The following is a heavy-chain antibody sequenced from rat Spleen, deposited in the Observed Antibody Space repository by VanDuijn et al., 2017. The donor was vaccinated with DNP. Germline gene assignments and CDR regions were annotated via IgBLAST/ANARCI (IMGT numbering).Heavy chain of an antibody. CDR1: GFTFSDYN. CDR2: ITYDSSKT. J-gene: IGHJ3*01. D-gene: IGHD1-5*01. Sequence: EVQLVESGGGVVQSGRSLKVSCAASGFTFSDYNMAWVRQAPKKGLEWVATITYDSSKTYYRDSVRGRFTISRDNAKTALYMQMDSLRSEDTATYYCARREVQPWFAYWGQGTVVTVSS. CDR3: ARREVQPWFAY. V-gene: IGHV5S10*01.